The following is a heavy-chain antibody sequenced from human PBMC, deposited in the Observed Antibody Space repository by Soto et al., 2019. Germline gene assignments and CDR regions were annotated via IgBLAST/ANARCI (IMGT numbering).Heavy chain of an antibody. Sequence: SETLSLTCTVSGGSISSSSYYWGWIRQPPGKGLEWIGSIYYSGSTYYNPSLKSRVTISVDTSKNQFSLKLSSVTAADTAVYYCARQKLREATNFDYWGQGTLVTVSA. CDR2: IYYSGST. V-gene: IGHV4-39*01. CDR1: GGSISSSSYY. J-gene: IGHJ4*02. CDR3: ARQKLREATNFDY. D-gene: IGHD1-26*01.